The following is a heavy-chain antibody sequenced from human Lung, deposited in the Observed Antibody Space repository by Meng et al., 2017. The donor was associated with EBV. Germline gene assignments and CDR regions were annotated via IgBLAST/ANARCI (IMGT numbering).Heavy chain of an antibody. CDR2: IYDSGST. CDR1: GGSIRFGDYY. J-gene: IGHJ5*02. Sequence: LSDPGHRLVKPSQPFSLTCIVSGGSIRFGDYYWSWLRQPPGKGLEWIGYIYDSGSTSYNPSLMSRVTISVDTSRNQFSLKLTSVTAADTAVYYCAREYSSSSGLPGPWGQGTLVTVSS. CDR3: AREYSSSSGLPGP. V-gene: IGHV4-30-4*08. D-gene: IGHD6-6*01.